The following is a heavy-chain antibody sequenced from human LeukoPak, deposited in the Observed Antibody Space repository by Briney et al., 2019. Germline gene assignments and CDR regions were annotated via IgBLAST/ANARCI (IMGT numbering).Heavy chain of an antibody. CDR2: ISDDGNNK. CDR1: GFNFRASW. V-gene: IGHV3-30*03. J-gene: IGHJ4*02. Sequence: GGSLRLSCAASGFNFRASWMTWVRQAPGKGLEWVAVISDDGNNKNYVDSVKGRFTISRDNLKNTLYLQMDSLRAEDTAVYYCAGGLLGCGGGSCYPTDYWGQGTLVTVSS. CDR3: AGGLLGCGGGSCYPTDY. D-gene: IGHD2-15*01.